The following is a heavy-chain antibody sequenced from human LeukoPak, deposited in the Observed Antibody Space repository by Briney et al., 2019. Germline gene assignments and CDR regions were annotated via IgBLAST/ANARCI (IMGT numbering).Heavy chain of an antibody. D-gene: IGHD3-3*01. CDR1: GYTFTGYY. CDR3: ARVPRFSKYYFDY. CDR2: INPNSGGT. J-gene: IGHJ4*02. Sequence: GASVKVSCKASGYTFTGYYMHWVRQAPGQGLEWMGWINPNSGGTNYAQKFQGRVTMTRDTSISTAYMELSRLRSDDTAVYYCARVPRFSKYYFDYWGQGTLVTVSS. V-gene: IGHV1-2*02.